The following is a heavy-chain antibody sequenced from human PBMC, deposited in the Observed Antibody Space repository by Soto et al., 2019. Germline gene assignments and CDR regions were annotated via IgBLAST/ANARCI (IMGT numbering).Heavy chain of an antibody. J-gene: IGHJ6*03. CDR2: ISSNGGST. CDR3: ARASRGYCSGGSCYSALLLVYYYSMDV. Sequence: GGSLRLSCAASGFTFSSYAMHWVRQAPGKGLEYVSAISSNGGSTYYANSVKGRFTISRDNSKNTLYLQMGSLRAEDMAVYYCARASRGYCSGGSCYSALLLVYYYSMDVWGKGTTVTVSS. D-gene: IGHD2-15*01. CDR1: GFTFSSYA. V-gene: IGHV3-64*01.